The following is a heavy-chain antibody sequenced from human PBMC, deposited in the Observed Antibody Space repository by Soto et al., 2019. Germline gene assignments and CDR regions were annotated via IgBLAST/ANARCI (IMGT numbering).Heavy chain of an antibody. Sequence: SETLSLTCTVSGVYIGSGDYYWSWIRQPPGKGLEWIGYIYYGGSTYYNPSLKSRVTISVDTSKNQFSLKLSSVTAADTAVYYCARAPYSSFPRYYYYGMDVWGQGTTVTVSS. J-gene: IGHJ6*02. D-gene: IGHD4-4*01. CDR2: IYYGGST. CDR1: GVYIGSGDYY. V-gene: IGHV4-30-4*01. CDR3: ARAPYSSFPRYYYYGMDV.